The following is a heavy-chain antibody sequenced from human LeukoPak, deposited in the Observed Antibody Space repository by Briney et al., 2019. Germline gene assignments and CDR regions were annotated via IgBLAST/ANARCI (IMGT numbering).Heavy chain of an antibody. J-gene: IGHJ5*02. D-gene: IGHD4-17*01. CDR1: GGSFSGYY. Sequence: SSETLSLTCAVYGGSFSGYYWSWIRQPPGKGLEWIGEINHSGSTNYNPSLKSRVTISVDTSKNQFSLKLSSVTAADTAVYYCARALNDYGDYVIGNNWFDPWGQGTLVTVSS. CDR2: INHSGST. V-gene: IGHV4-34*01. CDR3: ARALNDYGDYVIGNNWFDP.